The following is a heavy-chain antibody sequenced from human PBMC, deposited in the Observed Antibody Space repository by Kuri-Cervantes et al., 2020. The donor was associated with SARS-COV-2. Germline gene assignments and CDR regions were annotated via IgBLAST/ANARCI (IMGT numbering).Heavy chain of an antibody. CDR1: GGTFSSYA. D-gene: IGHD1-26*01. J-gene: IGHJ6*02. V-gene: IGHV1-69*13. Sequence: SVKVSCKASGGTFSSYAISWVRQAPGQGLEWMGGIIPIFGTANYAQKFKGRVTITADESTSTAYMELSSLRSEDTAVYYCAGEGGEVGATLYGMDVWGQGTTVTVSS. CDR2: IIPIFGTA. CDR3: AGEGGEVGATLYGMDV.